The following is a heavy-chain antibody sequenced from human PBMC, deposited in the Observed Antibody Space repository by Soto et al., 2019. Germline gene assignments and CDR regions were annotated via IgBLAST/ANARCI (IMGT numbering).Heavy chain of an antibody. CDR3: ARDSCSGGSCYFDY. J-gene: IGHJ4*02. Sequence: QVQLVESGGGVVQPGRSLRLSCAASGFTFSSYAMHWVRQAPGKGLEWVAVISYDGSNKYYADSVKGRFTISRDNSKNTLYLQMNSLRAEDTAVYYCARDSCSGGSCYFDYWGQGTLVTVSS. CDR2: ISYDGSNK. V-gene: IGHV3-30-3*01. D-gene: IGHD2-15*01. CDR1: GFTFSSYA.